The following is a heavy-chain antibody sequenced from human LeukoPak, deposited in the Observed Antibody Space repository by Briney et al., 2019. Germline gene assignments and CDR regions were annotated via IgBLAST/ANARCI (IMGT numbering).Heavy chain of an antibody. V-gene: IGHV3-15*01. CDR2: IKSKTDGGTT. CDR3: ARDLDGDYGWHFDL. D-gene: IGHD4-17*01. J-gene: IGHJ2*01. Sequence: GGSLRLSCAASGFTFNNAWMSWVRQAPGKGLEWVGRIKSKTDGGTTDYAAPVKGRFTISRDDSENTLFLQMNSLRVEDTAVYYCARDLDGDYGWHFDLWGRGTLVTVSS. CDR1: GFTFNNAW.